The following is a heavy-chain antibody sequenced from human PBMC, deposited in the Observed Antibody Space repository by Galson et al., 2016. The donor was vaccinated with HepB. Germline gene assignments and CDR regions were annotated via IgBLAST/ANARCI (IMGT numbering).Heavy chain of an antibody. D-gene: IGHD1-26*01. CDR3: ATDPPWDSDVVES. V-gene: IGHV3-7*03. Sequence: SLRLSCAASGFTFGSYWMTWVRRAPGKGLEWVANIKQDGSTKYYVDSAKGRFTISRDNAKNSLYLQMNSLRVEDTAVYYCATDPPWDSDVVESWGQGTMVTVSS. CDR1: GFTFGSYW. J-gene: IGHJ3*02. CDR2: IKQDGSTK.